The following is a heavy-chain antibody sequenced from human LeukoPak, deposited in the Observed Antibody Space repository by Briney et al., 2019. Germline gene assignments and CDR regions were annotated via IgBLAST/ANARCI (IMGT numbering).Heavy chain of an antibody. J-gene: IGHJ4*02. D-gene: IGHD3-10*01. CDR1: GYTLTELS. CDR3: ATKPEMVRGVISGY. Sequence: APVKVSCKVSGYTLTELSMHWVRQAPGKGLEWMGGFDPEDGETIYAQKFQGRVTMTEDTSTDTAYMELSSLRSEDTAVCYCATKPEMVRGVISGYWGQGTLVTVSS. V-gene: IGHV1-24*01. CDR2: FDPEDGET.